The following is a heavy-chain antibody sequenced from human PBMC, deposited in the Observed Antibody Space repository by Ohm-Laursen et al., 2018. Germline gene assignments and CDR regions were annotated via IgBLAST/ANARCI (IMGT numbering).Heavy chain of an antibody. J-gene: IGHJ4*02. V-gene: IGHV3-7*03. Sequence: SLRLSCTASGFTFSNYWMSWVRQTPGKGLEWVANIKQDGGEKNFADSVKGRFSISRDNAKNSLYLQMNSLRAEDTAVYYCARDLTFDYWGQGTLVTVSS. CDR1: GFTFSNYW. CDR3: ARDLTFDY. CDR2: IKQDGGEK. D-gene: IGHD4/OR15-4a*01.